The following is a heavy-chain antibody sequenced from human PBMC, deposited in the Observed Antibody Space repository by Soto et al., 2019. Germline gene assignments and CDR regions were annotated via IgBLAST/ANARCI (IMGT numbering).Heavy chain of an antibody. V-gene: IGHV3-23*01. D-gene: IGHD4-17*01. J-gene: IGHJ4*02. Sequence: GGSLRLSCAASGFTFSSYAMSWVRQAPGKGLEWVSAISGSGGSTYYADSVKGRFTISRDNSKNTLYLQMNSLRAEDTAVYYCAKGPVRSFPATFRTVTTPYFDYWGQGTLVTVSS. CDR3: AKGPVRSFPATFRTVTTPYFDY. CDR1: GFTFSSYA. CDR2: ISGSGGST.